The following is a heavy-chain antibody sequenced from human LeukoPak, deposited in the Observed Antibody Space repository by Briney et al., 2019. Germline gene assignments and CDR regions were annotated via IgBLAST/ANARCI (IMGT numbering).Heavy chain of an antibody. D-gene: IGHD6-19*01. CDR1: GFTFDDFA. J-gene: IGHJ1*01. CDR3: AKGPGAAVAKRYIQH. Sequence: PGGSLRLSCTASGFTFDDFAMHWVRHSPGKGLEWVSSITWNSANIGYADSVKGRFTISRDNSKSSLSLQMNSLRTEDTALYYCAKGPGAAVAKRYIQHWGQGTLVTVSS. V-gene: IGHV3-9*01. CDR2: ITWNSANI.